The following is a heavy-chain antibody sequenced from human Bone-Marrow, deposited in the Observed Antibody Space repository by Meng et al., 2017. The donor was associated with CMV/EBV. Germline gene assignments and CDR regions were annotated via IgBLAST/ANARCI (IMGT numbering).Heavy chain of an antibody. Sequence: SVKVSCKASGGTFSSYAISWVRQAPGQGLEWMGGIIPILGIANYAQKFQGRVTITADKSTSTAYMELSSLRSEDTAVYYCARGGYCSSTSCYGRGYYLDYWGQGTRVTVYS. V-gene: IGHV1-69*10. J-gene: IGHJ4*02. CDR2: IIPILGIA. CDR3: ARGGYCSSTSCYGRGYYLDY. CDR1: GGTFSSYA. D-gene: IGHD2-2*01.